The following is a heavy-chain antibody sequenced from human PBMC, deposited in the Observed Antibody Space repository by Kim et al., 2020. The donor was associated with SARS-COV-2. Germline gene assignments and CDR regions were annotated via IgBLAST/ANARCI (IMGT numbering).Heavy chain of an antibody. Sequence: PTLNSRVTISGDPSKNQFSVKLSSVTAADTAVYYCARCRYSSSWYRPFDYWGQGTLVTVSS. V-gene: IGHV4-34*01. J-gene: IGHJ4*02. D-gene: IGHD6-13*01. CDR3: ARCRYSSSWYRPFDY.